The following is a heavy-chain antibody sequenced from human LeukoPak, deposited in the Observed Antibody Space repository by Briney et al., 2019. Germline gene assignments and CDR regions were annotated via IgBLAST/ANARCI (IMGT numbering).Heavy chain of an antibody. J-gene: IGHJ4*02. CDR3: ARDSGRSGSYSTDY. V-gene: IGHV4-59*01. D-gene: IGHD1-26*01. CDR2: IYYSGST. CDR1: GGSISDYY. Sequence: SETLSLTCTVSGGSISDYYWSWIRQPPGKGLEWIGYIYYSGSTNYNPSLKSRVTISVDTSKNQFSLKLSSVTAADTAVYYCARDSGRSGSYSTDYWGQGTLVTVSS.